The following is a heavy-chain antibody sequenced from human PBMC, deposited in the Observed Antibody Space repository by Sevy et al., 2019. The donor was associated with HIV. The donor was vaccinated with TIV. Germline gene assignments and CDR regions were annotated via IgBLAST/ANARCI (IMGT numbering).Heavy chain of an antibody. V-gene: IGHV3-53*01. CDR1: GFTVSSNY. CDR3: ARLGGWYDTPFDY. Sequence: GGSLRLSCAASGFTVSSNYMSWVRQAPGKGLEWVSIIYSDGTTYYADSVKGRFTISRDNSQNTLYLLMNSLGGEDTAIYYCARLGGWYDTPFDYWGQGTLVTVSS. CDR2: IYSDGTT. J-gene: IGHJ4*02. D-gene: IGHD6-19*01.